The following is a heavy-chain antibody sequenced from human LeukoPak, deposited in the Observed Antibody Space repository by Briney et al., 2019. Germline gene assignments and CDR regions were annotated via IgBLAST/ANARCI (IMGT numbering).Heavy chain of an antibody. Sequence: SVKVSCKASGGTFSSYAISWVRQAPGQGLEWMGGIIPIFGTANYAQKFQGRVTITADESTSTAYMELSSLRSEDTAVYYCARDPNTYGWFDPWGQGTLVTVSS. CDR2: IIPIFGTA. V-gene: IGHV1-69*13. CDR1: GGTFSSYA. CDR3: ARDPNTYGWFDP. J-gene: IGHJ5*02. D-gene: IGHD2-21*01.